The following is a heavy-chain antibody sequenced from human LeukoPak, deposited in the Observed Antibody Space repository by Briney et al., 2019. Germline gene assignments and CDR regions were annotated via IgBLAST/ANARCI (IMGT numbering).Heavy chain of an antibody. V-gene: IGHV1-3*01. Sequence: GASVKVSCKASGYTFTSYAMHWVRQAPGQRLEWMGWINAGNGNTKYSQKFQGRVTITRDTSASTAYMELSSLRSEDTAVYYCARPNNVDSNHYYYYGMDVWGQGTTVTVSS. CDR1: GYTFTSYA. CDR3: ARPNNVDSNHYYYYGMDV. CDR2: INAGNGNT. J-gene: IGHJ6*02. D-gene: IGHD1/OR15-1a*01.